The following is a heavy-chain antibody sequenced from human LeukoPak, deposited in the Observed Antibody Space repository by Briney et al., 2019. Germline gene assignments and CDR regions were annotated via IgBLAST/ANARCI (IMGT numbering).Heavy chain of an antibody. Sequence: GGSLRLSCAASGFNFSNYWMSWVRQAPGKGLEWVANIKQDGSERYYVGSVKGRFSISRDNAKSSLYLQLNSLRAEGTAVYYCARGLVGASTCWGQGTLVTVSS. CDR2: IKQDGSER. CDR3: ARGLVGASTC. J-gene: IGHJ4*02. D-gene: IGHD1-26*01. V-gene: IGHV3-7*01. CDR1: GFNFSNYW.